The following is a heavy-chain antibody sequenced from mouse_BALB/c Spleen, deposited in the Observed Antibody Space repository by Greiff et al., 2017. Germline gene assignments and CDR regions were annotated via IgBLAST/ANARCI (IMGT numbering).Heavy chain of an antibody. CDR1: GFSLTSYG. J-gene: IGHJ2*01. CDR3: ARPAYYGNYVDY. V-gene: IGHV2-4-1*01. CDR2: IWSGGST. Sequence: VQLQESGPGLVQPSQSLSITCTVSGFSLTSYGVHWVRQSPGKGLEWLGVIWSGGSTDYNAAFISRLSISKDNSKSQVFFKMNSLQADDTAIYYCARPAYYGNYVDYWGQGTTLTVSS. D-gene: IGHD2-10*01.